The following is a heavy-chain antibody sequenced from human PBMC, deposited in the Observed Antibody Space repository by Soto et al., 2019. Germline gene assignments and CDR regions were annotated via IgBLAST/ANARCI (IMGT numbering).Heavy chain of an antibody. CDR1: GGSFSGYY. CDR2: INHSGST. D-gene: IGHD5-12*01. V-gene: IGHV4-34*01. Sequence: SETLSLTCAVYGGSFSGYYWSWIRQPPGKGLEWIGEINHSGSTNYNPSLKSRVTISVDTSKNQFSLKLSSVTAADTAVYYCARGGGYEFKPFYYYYGMDVWGQGTTVTVSS. J-gene: IGHJ6*02. CDR3: ARGGGYEFKPFYYYYGMDV.